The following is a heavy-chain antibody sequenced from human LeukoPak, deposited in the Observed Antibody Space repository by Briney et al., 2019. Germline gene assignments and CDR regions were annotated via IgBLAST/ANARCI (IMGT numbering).Heavy chain of an antibody. CDR3: TRTVLDCKNGVCYDY. CDR2: ISPYNGNT. Sequence: ASVKVSCKASGYTFTNYGISWVRQAPGQGLGWMGWISPYNGNTNYAQKLQGRVTVTTDTSTSTAYMELRSLRSDDTAVYYCTRTVLDCKNGVCYDYWGQGTLVTVSS. D-gene: IGHD2-8*01. J-gene: IGHJ4*02. CDR1: GYTFTNYG. V-gene: IGHV1-18*01.